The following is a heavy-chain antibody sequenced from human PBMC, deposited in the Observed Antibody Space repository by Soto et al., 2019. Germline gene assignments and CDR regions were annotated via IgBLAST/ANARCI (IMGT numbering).Heavy chain of an antibody. CDR3: ARAQFKHYYDSSGYCPDY. J-gene: IGHJ4*02. D-gene: IGHD3-22*01. Sequence: GASVKVSCKASGYTFTGYYMHWVRQAPGQGLEWMGWINPNSGGTNYAQKFQGRVTMTRDTSISTAYMELSRLRSDDTAVYYCARAQFKHYYDSSGYCPDYWGQGTLVTVSS. CDR1: GYTFTGYY. V-gene: IGHV1-2*02. CDR2: INPNSGGT.